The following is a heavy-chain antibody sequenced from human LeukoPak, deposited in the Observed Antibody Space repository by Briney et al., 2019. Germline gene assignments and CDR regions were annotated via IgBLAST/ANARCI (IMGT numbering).Heavy chain of an antibody. J-gene: IGHJ3*02. Sequence: PGGSLRLSCAASGFTFSSYSMNWVRQAPGKGLEWVSSISSSSSYIYYADSVKGRFTISRDNAKNSLYLQMNSLRAEDTAVYYCARDQTVTTFFSPQDAFDIWGQGTMVTVSS. V-gene: IGHV3-21*01. CDR2: ISSSSSYI. CDR1: GFTFSSYS. D-gene: IGHD4-17*01. CDR3: ARDQTVTTFFSPQDAFDI.